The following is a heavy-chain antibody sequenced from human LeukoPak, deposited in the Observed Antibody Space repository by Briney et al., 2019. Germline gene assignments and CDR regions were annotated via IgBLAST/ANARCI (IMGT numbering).Heavy chain of an antibody. CDR2: ISWNSGSI. CDR3: AKGRKKSGSNPGGY. CDR1: GFTFDDYA. D-gene: IGHD1-26*01. J-gene: IGHJ4*02. V-gene: IGHV3-9*01. Sequence: GRSLRLSCAASGFTFDDYAMHWVRQAPGKGLEWVSGISWNSGSIGYADSVKGRFTISRDNAKNSLYLQMNSLRAEDTALYYCAKGRKKSGSNPGGYWGQGTLVTVSS.